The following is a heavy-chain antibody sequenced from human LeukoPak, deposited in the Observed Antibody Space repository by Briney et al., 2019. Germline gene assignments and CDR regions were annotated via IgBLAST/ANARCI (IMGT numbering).Heavy chain of an antibody. CDR1: GGSISSSSYY. Sequence: SETLSLTCTVSGGSISSSSYYWGWIRQPSGKGLEWIGSIYYSGSTYYNPSLKSRVTISVDTSKNQFSLKLSSVTAADTAVYYCARASIAAALDYWGQGTLVTVSS. D-gene: IGHD6-13*01. J-gene: IGHJ4*02. CDR2: IYYSGST. CDR3: ARASIAAALDY. V-gene: IGHV4-39*07.